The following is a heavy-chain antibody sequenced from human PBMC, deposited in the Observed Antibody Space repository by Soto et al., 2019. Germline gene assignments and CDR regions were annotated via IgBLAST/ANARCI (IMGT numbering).Heavy chain of an antibody. J-gene: IGHJ5*02. Sequence: QVKLQESGPGLVKPSETLSLTCTVSVGSISSSYWSWIRQPPGKGLEWIGYIYYSGSTNYNPSLKSRVTISVDTSKNQFSLKLSSVTAADTAVYYCARDHPSIAVEGGWFDPWGQGTLVTVSS. CDR1: VGSISSSY. CDR3: ARDHPSIAVEGGWFDP. V-gene: IGHV4-59*01. CDR2: IYYSGST. D-gene: IGHD6-19*01.